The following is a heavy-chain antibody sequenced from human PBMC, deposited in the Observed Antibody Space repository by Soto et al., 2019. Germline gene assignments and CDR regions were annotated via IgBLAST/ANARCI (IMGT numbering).Heavy chain of an antibody. V-gene: IGHV5-51*01. Sequence: GESLKISCKGSGYSFTSYWIGWVRQMPGKGLEWMGIIYPGDSDTRYSPSFQGQVTISADKSISTAYLQWSSLKASDTAMYYCATQEFWSGYGMDVWGQGTTVTVSS. CDR3: ATQEFWSGYGMDV. CDR2: IYPGDSDT. D-gene: IGHD3-3*01. CDR1: GYSFTSYW. J-gene: IGHJ6*02.